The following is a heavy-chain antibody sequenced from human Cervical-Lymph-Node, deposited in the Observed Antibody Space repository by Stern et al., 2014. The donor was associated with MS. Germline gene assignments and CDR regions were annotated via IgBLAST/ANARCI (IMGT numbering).Heavy chain of an antibody. CDR1: GYRFTNNW. J-gene: IGHJ4*02. CDR2: IYPGGSET. Sequence: DQLVQSGAEVKKPGESLRISCEVSGYRFTNNWIRWVRQMPGKGLEWMGIIYPGGSETKYSPSFQGHVTILVDKSNTTIYLQWSSLKSSDTAIYYCARRGHGYMGIDYWGQGALVTVSS. CDR3: ARRGHGYMGIDY. D-gene: IGHD1-1*01. V-gene: IGHV5-51*03.